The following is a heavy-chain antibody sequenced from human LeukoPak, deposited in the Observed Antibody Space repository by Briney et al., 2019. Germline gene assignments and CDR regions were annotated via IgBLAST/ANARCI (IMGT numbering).Heavy chain of an antibody. Sequence: SETLSLTCTVSGGSISSYYWSWIRQPPGKGLEWIGYIYYSGSTNYNPSLKSRVTISVDTSKNQFSLKLSSVTAADTAVYYCARVGYDSSGYHYYYCYMDVWGKGTTVTISS. CDR1: GGSISSYY. D-gene: IGHD3-22*01. J-gene: IGHJ6*03. CDR3: ARVGYDSSGYHYYYCYMDV. V-gene: IGHV4-59*01. CDR2: IYYSGST.